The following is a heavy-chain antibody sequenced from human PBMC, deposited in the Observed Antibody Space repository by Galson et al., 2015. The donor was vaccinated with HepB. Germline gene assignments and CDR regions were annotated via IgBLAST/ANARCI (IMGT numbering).Heavy chain of an antibody. V-gene: IGHV3-21*01. CDR2: ISTTASYI. CDR1: GFTFSAYS. CDR3: ASLGYCSGGSCYGGADF. J-gene: IGHJ4*02. Sequence: SLRLSCAASGFTFSAYSMNWVRLAPGKGLEWVSSISTTASYIYYADSVKGRFTISRDNVKNSLYLQMDSLRAEDTAVYYCASLGYCSGGSCYGGADFWGQGTLVTVSS. D-gene: IGHD2-15*01.